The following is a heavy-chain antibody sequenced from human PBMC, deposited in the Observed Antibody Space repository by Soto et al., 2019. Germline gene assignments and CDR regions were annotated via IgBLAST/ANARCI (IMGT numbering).Heavy chain of an antibody. D-gene: IGHD6-6*01. Sequence: TGGSLRLSCAASGSTFSSYAMHWVRQAPGKGLEWVAVISYDGSNKYYADSVKGRFTISRDNSKNTLYLQMNSLRAEDTAVYYCARTYSSSSFLDFDYWGQGTLVTVSS. CDR2: ISYDGSNK. J-gene: IGHJ4*02. V-gene: IGHV3-30-3*01. CDR1: GSTFSSYA. CDR3: ARTYSSSSFLDFDY.